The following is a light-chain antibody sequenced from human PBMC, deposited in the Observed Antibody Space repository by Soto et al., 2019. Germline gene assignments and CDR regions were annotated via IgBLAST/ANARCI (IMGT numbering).Light chain of an antibody. CDR1: SSNVGINS. V-gene: IGLV1-51*01. CDR3: GTWDSSLSVGV. Sequence: QAVVTQPPSVSAAPGQKVTISCSGSSSNVGINSISWYQQLPGAAPKLLIYGNDKRPSGIPDRFSGSKSGTSATLGITGLQTGDEADYYCGTWDSSLSVGVFGGGTKLTVL. CDR2: GND. J-gene: IGLJ3*02.